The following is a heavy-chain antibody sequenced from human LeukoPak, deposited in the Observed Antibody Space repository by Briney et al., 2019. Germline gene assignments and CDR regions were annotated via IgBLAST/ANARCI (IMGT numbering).Heavy chain of an antibody. CDR1: GFTFSSYA. V-gene: IGHV3-23*01. D-gene: IGHD3-16*02. CDR2: ISGNGDST. Sequence: PGGSLRLSCAASGFTFSSYAMSWVRQAPGKGLEWVSGISGNGDSTYYADSVKGRFTISRDNSKNTLYLQMNSLRADDTAVYYCAKDALISFRGAWSQSDYWGQGTLVTVSS. J-gene: IGHJ4*02. CDR3: AKDALISFRGAWSQSDY.